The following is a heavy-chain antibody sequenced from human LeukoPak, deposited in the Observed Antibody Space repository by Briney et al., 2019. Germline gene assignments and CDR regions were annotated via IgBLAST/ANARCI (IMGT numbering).Heavy chain of an antibody. CDR1: GVSISTHY. Sequence: SETLSLTCSVSGVSISTHYWSWIRQTAGKGLEWIARLYTSGGTNYNPPLKSRVTMSVDTSKNQSSLRLSSVTAADTADYYCARVQGFSYPYDWCDPWGQGTLVTVSS. V-gene: IGHV4-4*07. CDR3: ARVQGFSYPYDWCDP. J-gene: IGHJ5*02. CDR2: LYTSGGT. D-gene: IGHD3-16*01.